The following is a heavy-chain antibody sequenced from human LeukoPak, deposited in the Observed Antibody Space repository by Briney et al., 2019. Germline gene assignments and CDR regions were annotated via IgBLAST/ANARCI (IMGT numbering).Heavy chain of an antibody. D-gene: IGHD7-27*01. CDR1: GYSISSGYY. Sequence: PSETLSLTCTVSGYSISSGYYWGWIRQPPGKGLEWIGSIYHSGSTYYNPSLKSRVTISVDTSKNQFSLKLSSVTAADTAVYYCARVKWGYYYYMDVWGKGTTVTVSS. CDR2: IYHSGST. V-gene: IGHV4-38-2*02. J-gene: IGHJ6*03. CDR3: ARVKWGYYYYMDV.